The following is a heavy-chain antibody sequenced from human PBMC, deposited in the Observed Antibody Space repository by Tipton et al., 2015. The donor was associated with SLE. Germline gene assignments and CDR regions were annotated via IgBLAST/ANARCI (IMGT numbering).Heavy chain of an antibody. V-gene: IGHV4-39*07. D-gene: IGHD3-10*01. CDR3: AVTYYYGSGSYSAFDY. Sequence: TLSLTCAVSAGSISSSSYYWGWIRQPPGKGLEWIGGIYYSGTTYYNPSLKSRVTISVDTSKNQFSLKLSSVTAADTAVYYCAVTYYYGSGSYSAFDYWGQGTLVTVSS. J-gene: IGHJ4*02. CDR2: IYYSGTT. CDR1: AGSISSSSYY.